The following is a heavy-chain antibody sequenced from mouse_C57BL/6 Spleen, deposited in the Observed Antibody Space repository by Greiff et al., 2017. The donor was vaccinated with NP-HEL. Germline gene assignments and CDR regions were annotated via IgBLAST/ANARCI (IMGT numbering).Heavy chain of an antibody. Sequence: VQLQQSGPELVKPGASVKISCKASGYAFSSSWMNWVKQRPGKGLEWIGRIYPGDGDTNYNGKFKGKVTLTADKSSSTAYMQLSSLTSEDSAVYFCAIYYYGSSYGLYYFDYWGQGTTRTVSS. CDR1: GYAFSSSW. CDR2: IYPGDGDT. V-gene: IGHV1-82*01. J-gene: IGHJ2*01. D-gene: IGHD1-1*01. CDR3: AIYYYGSSYGLYYFDY.